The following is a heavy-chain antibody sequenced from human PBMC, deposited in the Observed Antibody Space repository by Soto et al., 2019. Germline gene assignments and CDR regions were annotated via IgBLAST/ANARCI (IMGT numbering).Heavy chain of an antibody. CDR1: GFTFSSYG. Sequence: QVQLVESGGGVVQPGRSLNPSCAASGFTFSSYGMHWVRQAPGKGLEGGAVIWYDGSNKYYADSVKGRFTISRDNSKNTLYLQMNSLRAEDTAVYYCARDKMEYCSSTSCYVSEGTIDYWGQGTLVTVSS. CDR3: ARDKMEYCSSTSCYVSEGTIDY. V-gene: IGHV3-33*01. J-gene: IGHJ4*02. CDR2: IWYDGSNK. D-gene: IGHD2-2*01.